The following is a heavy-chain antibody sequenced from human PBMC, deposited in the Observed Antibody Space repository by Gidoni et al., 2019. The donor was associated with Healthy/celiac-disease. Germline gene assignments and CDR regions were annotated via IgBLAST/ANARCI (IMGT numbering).Heavy chain of an antibody. D-gene: IGHD6-19*01. CDR3: ARDPGAVAGPD. CDR2: IYYSGST. J-gene: IGHJ4*02. CDR1: GGSISSSSYY. V-gene: IGHV4-39*07. Sequence: QLQLQESGPGLVKPSETLSLTCTVSGGSISSSSYYWGWIRQPPGKGLEWIGSIYYSGSTYYNPSLKSRVTISVDTSKNQFSLKLSSVTAADTAVYYCARDPGAVAGPDWGQGTLVTVSS.